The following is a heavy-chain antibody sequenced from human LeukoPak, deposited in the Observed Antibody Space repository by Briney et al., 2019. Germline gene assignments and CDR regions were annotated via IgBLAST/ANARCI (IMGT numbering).Heavy chain of an antibody. V-gene: IGHV3-74*01. CDR3: AMDINGDLFHV. CDR1: ELSFSSYW. D-gene: IGHD2-2*03. J-gene: IGHJ4*02. Sequence: PGRSLRLSCAGSELSFSSYWMRWVRHPPEKGLEWVFSIKSDGSATAYADSVKGRFSMSTDSAKYTASLHMNSLRVEDTAMYYCAMDINGDLFHVWGQGTPVTVSS. CDR2: IKSDGSAT.